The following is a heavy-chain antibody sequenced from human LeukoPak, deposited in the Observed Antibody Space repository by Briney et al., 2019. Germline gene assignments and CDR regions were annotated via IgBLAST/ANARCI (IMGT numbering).Heavy chain of an antibody. CDR1: GFTFSSYS. Sequence: GGSLRLSCAASGFTFSSYSMNWVRQAPGKGLEWVSSISSSSSYIYYADSVKGRFTISRDNAKSSLYLQMNSLRAEDTAVYYCASKESWDSSGYHPSGYWGQGTLVTVSS. CDR3: ASKESWDSSGYHPSGY. J-gene: IGHJ4*02. V-gene: IGHV3-21*01. D-gene: IGHD3-22*01. CDR2: ISSSSSYI.